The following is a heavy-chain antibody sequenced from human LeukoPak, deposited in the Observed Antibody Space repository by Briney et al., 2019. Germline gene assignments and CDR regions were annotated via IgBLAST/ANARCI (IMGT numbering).Heavy chain of an antibody. CDR2: ISSSGSYI. CDR1: GFTFSSYE. D-gene: IGHD1-26*01. J-gene: IGHJ1*01. V-gene: IGHV3-48*03. CDR3: ARDVRSHPEYFQH. Sequence: GGSLRLPCAASGFTFSSYEMNWVRQAPGKGLEWVSYISSSGSYIYYADSVKGRFTISRDNARNSLFLQGHSLRAEDTAVYYCARDVRSHPEYFQHWGQGTLVTVSS.